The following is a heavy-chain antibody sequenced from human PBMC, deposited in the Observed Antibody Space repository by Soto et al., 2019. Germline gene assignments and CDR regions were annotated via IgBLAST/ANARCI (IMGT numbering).Heavy chain of an antibody. CDR2: VSTSGRST. V-gene: IGHV3-64D*06. CDR1: GFIFSEST. CDR3: VKQAHGLDGVAFDY. Sequence: PGGSLRLSCSASGFIFSESTIYWVRQVPGKGLEAISAVSTSGRSTYYADSVKDRFTISRDNSKNTLFLQMGSLRPEDTAIYYCVKQAHGLDGVAFDYWGQGTQVTFSS. D-gene: IGHD2-15*01. J-gene: IGHJ4*02.